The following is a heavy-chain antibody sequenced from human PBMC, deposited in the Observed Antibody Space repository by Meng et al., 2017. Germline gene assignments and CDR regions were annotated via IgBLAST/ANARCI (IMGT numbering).Heavy chain of an antibody. CDR1: GYSISSGYY. D-gene: IGHD6-19*01. J-gene: IGHJ4*02. V-gene: IGHV4-61*01. Sequence: SETLSLTCTVSGYSISSGYYWGWIRQPPGKGLEWIGYIYYGGSTNYNPSLKSRVTISVDTSKNQFSLKLSSVTAADTAVYYCARETIGSGWEKIGVFDYWGQGTLVTVSS. CDR3: ARETIGSGWEKIGVFDY. CDR2: IYYGGST.